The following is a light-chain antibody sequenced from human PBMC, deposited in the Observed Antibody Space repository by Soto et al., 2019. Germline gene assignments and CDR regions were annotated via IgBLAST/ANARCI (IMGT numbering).Light chain of an antibody. V-gene: IGKV3-20*01. CDR1: RVVGSGT. CDR3: QQYGSSSLT. CDR2: GAS. J-gene: IGKJ4*01. Sequence: EIVLTQSPGTLSLSPGEGAPLSCRAGRVVGSGTLAWYQQKPGQAPRLPIYGASSRATGIPDRFSGSGSGTDFTLTISRLEPEDFAVYYCQQYGSSSLTFGGGTKVEIK.